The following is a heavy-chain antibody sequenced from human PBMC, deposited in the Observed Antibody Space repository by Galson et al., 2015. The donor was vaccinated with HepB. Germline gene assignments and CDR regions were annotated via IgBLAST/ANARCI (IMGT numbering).Heavy chain of an antibody. CDR3: AKRGSSGYYYFDY. CDR2: ISGGGDSI. J-gene: IGHJ4*02. D-gene: IGHD3-22*01. CDR1: GFTFTNYA. V-gene: IGHV3-23*01. Sequence: SLRLSCAASGFTFTNYAMTWVRQAPGKGLEWVSVISGGGDSINYADSVKGRFTISRDNSENMLYLQMNSLRAEDTAVYHCAKRGSSGYYYFDYWGQGTLVTVSS.